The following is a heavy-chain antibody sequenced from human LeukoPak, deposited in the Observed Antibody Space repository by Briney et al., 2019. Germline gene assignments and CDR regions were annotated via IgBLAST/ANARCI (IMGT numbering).Heavy chain of an antibody. D-gene: IGHD3-16*02. CDR3: ASHNYVWGSYRVFDY. CDR1: GGSISSGGYS. J-gene: IGHJ4*02. Sequence: SETLSFTCAVSGGSISSGGYSWSWIRQPPGKGLEWIGYIYHSGSTYYNPSLKSRVTISVDRSKNQFSLKLSSVTAADTAVYYCASHNYVWGSYRVFDYWGQGTLVTVSP. V-gene: IGHV4-30-2*01. CDR2: IYHSGST.